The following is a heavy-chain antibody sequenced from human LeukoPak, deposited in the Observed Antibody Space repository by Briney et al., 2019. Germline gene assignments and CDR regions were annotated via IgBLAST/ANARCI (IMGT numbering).Heavy chain of an antibody. D-gene: IGHD3-10*01. CDR2: ISGSGGST. CDR3: AKDLLNYYGSGSYYNPTPFDY. Sequence: PGGSLRLSCAAPGFTFSSYAMSWVRQAPGKGLEWVSAISGSGGSTYYADSVKGRFTISRDNSKNTLYLQMNSLRAEDTAVYYCAKDLLNYYGSGSYYNPTPFDYWGQGTLVTVSS. CDR1: GFTFSSYA. V-gene: IGHV3-23*01. J-gene: IGHJ4*02.